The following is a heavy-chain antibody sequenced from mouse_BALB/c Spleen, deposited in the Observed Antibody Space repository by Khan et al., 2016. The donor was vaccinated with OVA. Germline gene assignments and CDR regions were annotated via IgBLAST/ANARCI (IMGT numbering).Heavy chain of an antibody. CDR2: ISYSGRT. V-gene: IGHV3-2*02. D-gene: IGHD1-1*01. Sequence: EVRLQESGPGLVKPSPSLTLSCTVTGYSITSDYAWNWMRQLPGNKQEWRGYISYSGRTSYNPSLKSQVSITRDTSKNQFFLQVNSVTTEDTAAEYCANSGTITTEVATGFDYWGQGTTRTVSS. CDR1: GYSITSDYA. CDR3: ANSGTITTEVATGFDY. J-gene: IGHJ2*01.